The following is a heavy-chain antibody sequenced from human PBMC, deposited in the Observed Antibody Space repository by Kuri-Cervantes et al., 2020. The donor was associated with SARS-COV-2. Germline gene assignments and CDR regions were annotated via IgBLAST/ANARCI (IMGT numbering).Heavy chain of an antibody. Sequence: SCAASGFTFSSYGMHWVRQAPGKGLEWVAVIWYDGSNKYYADAVKGRFTISRDNSKNTLYLQMNSLRAEDTAVYYCARERSGLDYWGQGTLVTVSS. V-gene: IGHV3-33*01. CDR1: GFTFSSYG. D-gene: IGHD3-3*01. CDR2: IWYDGSNK. CDR3: ARERSGLDY. J-gene: IGHJ4*02.